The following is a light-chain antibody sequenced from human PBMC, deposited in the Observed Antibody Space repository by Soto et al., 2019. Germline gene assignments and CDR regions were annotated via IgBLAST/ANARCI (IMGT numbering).Light chain of an antibody. Sequence: QSVLTQPASVSVSPGQSITISGTGTTSDIGDNKYVSWYQQHPGKAPQLIIYEVYNRPSGVSNRFSVSKSGNTASLTISGLQAEDEADYYCSSYTPTTWVFGGGTK. CDR2: EVY. CDR1: TSDIGDNKY. CDR3: SSYTPTTWV. V-gene: IGLV2-14*01. J-gene: IGLJ3*02.